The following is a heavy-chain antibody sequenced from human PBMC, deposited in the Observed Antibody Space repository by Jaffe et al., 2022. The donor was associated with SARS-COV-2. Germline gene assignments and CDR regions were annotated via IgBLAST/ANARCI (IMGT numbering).Heavy chain of an antibody. J-gene: IGHJ4*02. D-gene: IGHD2-2*01. CDR1: GFTFSSYA. CDR3: AKGYCSSTSCHKPFDY. Sequence: EVQLLESGGGLVQPGGSLRLSCAASGFTFSSYAMSWVRQAPGKGLEWVSAISGSGGSTYYADSVKGRFTISRDNSKNTLYLQMNSLRAEDTAVYYCAKGYCSSTSCHKPFDYWGQGTLVTVSS. V-gene: IGHV3-23*01. CDR2: ISGSGGST.